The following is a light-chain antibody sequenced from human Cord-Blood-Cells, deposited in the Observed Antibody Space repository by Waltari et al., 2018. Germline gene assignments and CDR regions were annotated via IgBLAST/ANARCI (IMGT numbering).Light chain of an antibody. V-gene: IGLV2-8*01. CDR2: EVS. Sequence: QSALTQPPSASGSPGQSVTISSTGTSSDVRGANYVSWYQQHPGKAPKRMIYEVSKRPSGVPDRFSGSKSGNTASLTVSGLQAEDEADYYCSSYAGSNNWVFGGGTKLTVL. J-gene: IGLJ3*02. CDR1: SSDVRGANY. CDR3: SSYAGSNNWV.